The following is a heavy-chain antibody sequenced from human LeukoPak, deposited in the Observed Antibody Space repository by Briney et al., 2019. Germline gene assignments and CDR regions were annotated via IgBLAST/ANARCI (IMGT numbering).Heavy chain of an antibody. J-gene: IGHJ5*02. CDR3: AVDSVRGVLGFDP. V-gene: IGHV4-61*02. Sequence: PSQTLSLTCTVSGGSISSGLYYWSWIRQPAVKGLEWIGRIYTSGSTNYNPSLKSRVTISVDTSKNQFSLKLSSVTAADTAVYYCAVDSVRGVLGFDPWGQGTLVTVSS. D-gene: IGHD3-10*01. CDR1: GGSISSGLYY. CDR2: IYTSGST.